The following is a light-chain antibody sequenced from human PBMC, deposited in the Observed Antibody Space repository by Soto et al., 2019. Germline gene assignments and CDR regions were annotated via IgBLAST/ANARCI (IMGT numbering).Light chain of an antibody. CDR2: EVR. CDR3: SSYRTGSAFYV. CDR1: SSDVGDYNY. Sequence: QSVLTQPASVSGSPGQSITISCTGTSSDVGDYNYVSWYQHHPGKAPKLIIYEVRNRPPGVPNRFSGAKSGNTASLTISGLQAEDEADYYCSSYRTGSAFYVFGSGTKVTVL. J-gene: IGLJ1*01. V-gene: IGLV2-14*01.